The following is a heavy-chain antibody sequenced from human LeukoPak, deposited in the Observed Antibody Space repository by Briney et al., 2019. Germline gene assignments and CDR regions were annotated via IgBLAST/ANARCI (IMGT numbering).Heavy chain of an antibody. V-gene: IGHV1-2*02. CDR2: INPNSGGT. D-gene: IGHD2-15*01. CDR3: ARASVGYCSGGSCYPGVY. J-gene: IGHJ4*02. CDR1: GYTFTVYY. Sequence: ASVNVSCKASGYTFTVYYMHWVRQAPGQGLEWMGWINPNSGGTNYAQKFQGRVTMTRDTSISTAYMELSRLRSDDTAVYYCARASVGYCSGGSCYPGVYWGQGTLVTVSS.